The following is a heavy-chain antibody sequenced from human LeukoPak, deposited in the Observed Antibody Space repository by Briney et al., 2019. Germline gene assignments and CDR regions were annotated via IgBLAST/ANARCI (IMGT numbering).Heavy chain of an antibody. Sequence: PSETLSLTCTVSGNSFGDYYWSWIRQPAGKGLEWIGRIYTSGSTTYNPSLKSRVTMSVDTSKNQFSLKLSSVTAADTAVYYCVRHGSSSGWYVYYYFDYWGQGTLVTVSS. D-gene: IGHD6-19*01. CDR1: GNSFGDYY. CDR2: IYTSGST. CDR3: VRHGSSSGWYVYYYFDY. J-gene: IGHJ4*02. V-gene: IGHV4-4*07.